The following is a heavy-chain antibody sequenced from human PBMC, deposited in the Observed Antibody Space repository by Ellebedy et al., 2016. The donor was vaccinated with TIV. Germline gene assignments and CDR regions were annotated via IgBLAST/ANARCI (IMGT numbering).Heavy chain of an antibody. CDR3: ARQGYRGYSYGATYTPFDY. V-gene: IGHV4-34*01. Sequence: MPSETLSLTCAVYGGSFSGYYWAWIRQPPGKGLEWIGEVNDSGSTNYNPSLKSRVTILVDTSKKQISLKLSSVTAADTAVYYCARQGYRGYSYGATYTPFDYWGQGTLVTVSS. CDR2: VNDSGST. J-gene: IGHJ4*02. CDR1: GGSFSGYY. D-gene: IGHD5-18*01.